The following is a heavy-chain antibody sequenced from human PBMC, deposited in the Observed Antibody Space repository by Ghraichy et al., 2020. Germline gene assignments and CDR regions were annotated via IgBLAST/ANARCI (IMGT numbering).Heavy chain of an antibody. V-gene: IGHV4-31*03. CDR2: IYYSGST. D-gene: IGHD2-21*02. CDR3: AREGNGVVTAHWFDP. Sequence: SETLSLTCTVSGGSISSGGYYWSWIRQHPGKGLEWIGYIYYSGSTYYNPSLKSRVTISVDTSKNQFSLKLSSVTAADTAVYYCAREGNGVVTAHWFDPWGQGTLVTVSS. J-gene: IGHJ5*02. CDR1: GGSISSGGYY.